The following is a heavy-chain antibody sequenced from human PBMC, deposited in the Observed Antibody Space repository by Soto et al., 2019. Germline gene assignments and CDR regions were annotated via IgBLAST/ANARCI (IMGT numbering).Heavy chain of an antibody. V-gene: IGHV3-49*03. Sequence: GGSLRLSCTTSGFTFGDFAMSWFPQAPGKGPEWVGFFRSKAYGGTTEYAASVKGRFTISRDDSKSIAYLQMNSLRAEDTAVYYCAKWNGGFDYWGQGTLVTVSS. CDR1: GFTFGDFA. D-gene: IGHD3-16*01. J-gene: IGHJ4*02. CDR3: AKWNGGFDY. CDR2: FRSKAYGGTT.